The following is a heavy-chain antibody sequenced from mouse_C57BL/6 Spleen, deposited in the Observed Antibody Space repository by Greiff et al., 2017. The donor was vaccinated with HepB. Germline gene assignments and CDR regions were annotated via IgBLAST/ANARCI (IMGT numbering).Heavy chain of an antibody. J-gene: IGHJ4*01. CDR3: AREGLLRDYAMDY. V-gene: IGHV5-16*01. D-gene: IGHD2-3*01. CDR2: INYDGSST. CDR1: GFTFSDYY. Sequence: EVNLVESEGGLVQPGSSMKLSCTASGFTFSDYYMAWVRQVPEKGLEWVANINYDGSSTYYLDSLKSRFIISRDNAKNILYLQMSSLKSEDTATYYCAREGLLRDYAMDYWGQRTSVTVSS.